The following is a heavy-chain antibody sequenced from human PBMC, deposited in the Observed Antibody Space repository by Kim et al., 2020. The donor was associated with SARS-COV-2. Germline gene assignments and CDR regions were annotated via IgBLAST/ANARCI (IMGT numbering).Heavy chain of an antibody. Sequence: DPGKGRFTITRDNSKNTLYLQMNSLRAEDTAVYYGAKDRYSGWGYYYGMDVWGQGTTVTVSS. V-gene: IGHV3-33*06. CDR3: AKDRYSGWGYYYGMDV. J-gene: IGHJ6*02. D-gene: IGHD3-10*01.